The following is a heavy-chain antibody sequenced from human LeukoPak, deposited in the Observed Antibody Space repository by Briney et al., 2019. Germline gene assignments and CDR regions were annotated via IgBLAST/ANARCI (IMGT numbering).Heavy chain of an antibody. CDR2: ISGSGGST. Sequence: GGSLRLSCEASGFTFSSYWMSWVRQAPGKGLEWVSAISGSGGSTYYADSVKGRFTISRDNSKNTLYLQMNSLRAEDTAVYYCAKAETAMVTRAIDYWGQGTLVTVSS. CDR3: AKAETAMVTRAIDY. D-gene: IGHD5-18*01. V-gene: IGHV3-23*01. J-gene: IGHJ4*02. CDR1: GFTFSSYW.